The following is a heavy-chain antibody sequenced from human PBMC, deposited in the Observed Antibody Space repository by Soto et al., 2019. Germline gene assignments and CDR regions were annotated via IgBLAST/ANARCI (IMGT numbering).Heavy chain of an antibody. CDR2: INHSGST. D-gene: IGHD6-13*01. CDR1: GGSFSGYY. V-gene: IGHV4-34*01. J-gene: IGHJ6*02. Sequence: PSETLSLTCAVYGGSFSGYYWSWIRQPPGKGLEWIGEINHSGSTNYNPSLKSRVTISVDTSKNQFSLKLSSVTAADTAVYYCARLESWYHYYGMDVWGQGTTVTVSS. CDR3: ARLESWYHYYGMDV.